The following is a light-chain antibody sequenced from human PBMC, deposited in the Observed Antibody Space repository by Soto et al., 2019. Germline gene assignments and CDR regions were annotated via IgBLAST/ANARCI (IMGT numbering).Light chain of an antibody. J-gene: IGLJ1*01. Sequence: QSALAQPASVSGSPRQSITISCTGTSSDVGGYNYVSWYQQHSGKAPKLMIYDVSNRPSGVSNRFSGSKSGNTASLTTSGLQAEDEADYYCGSYASSSTLYVFGTGTKVTVL. CDR1: SSDVGGYNY. CDR3: GSYASSSTLYV. CDR2: DVS. V-gene: IGLV2-14*01.